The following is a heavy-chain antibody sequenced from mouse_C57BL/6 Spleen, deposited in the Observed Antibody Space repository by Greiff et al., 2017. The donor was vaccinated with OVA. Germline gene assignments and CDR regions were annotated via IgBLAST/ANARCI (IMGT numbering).Heavy chain of an antibody. CDR1: GYTFTSHW. CDR2: IFPGSGST. J-gene: IGHJ2*01. CDR3: ARRGYGYALGNDY. D-gene: IGHD2-2*01. V-gene: IGHV1-56*01. Sequence: VQLQQSGPELVRPGASVKISCKAPGYTFTSHWLQWVRPRPGQGLAWIGEIFPGSGSTYSNEKFKGKATLTVDTSSSTAYMQLSSLTAEDSAVYFCARRGYGYALGNDYWGQGTTLTVSS.